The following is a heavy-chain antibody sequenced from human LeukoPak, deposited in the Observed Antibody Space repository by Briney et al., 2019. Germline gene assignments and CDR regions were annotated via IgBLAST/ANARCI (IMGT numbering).Heavy chain of an antibody. D-gene: IGHD6-13*01. V-gene: IGHV4-34*01. CDR1: GGSFSGYY. CDR3: ARHLIPAAGTFFGTGSYGMDV. Sequence: SETLSLTCAVYGGSFSGYYWSWIRQPPGKGLEWIGEINHSGSTNYNPSLKSRVTISVDTSKNQFSLKLSSVTAADTAVYYCARHLIPAAGTFFGTGSYGMDVWGQGTTVTVSS. CDR2: INHSGST. J-gene: IGHJ6*02.